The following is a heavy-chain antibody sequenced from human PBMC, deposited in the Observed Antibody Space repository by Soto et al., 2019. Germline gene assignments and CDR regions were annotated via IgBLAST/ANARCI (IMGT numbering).Heavy chain of an antibody. Sequence: EVQLLESGGGLVQPGRSLRLSCTASGFTFSSHAMTWDRQAPGKGLEWVSGLSDSGDSIYYADSVKGRFTIYRDNSMNTLYLQMNTLRVEDTAVSYCAKVSSSWYAGFFDLWGQGTLVTVSS. CDR1: GFTFSSHA. J-gene: IGHJ4*02. CDR3: AKVSSSWYAGFFDL. CDR2: LSDSGDSI. V-gene: IGHV3-23*01. D-gene: IGHD6-13*01.